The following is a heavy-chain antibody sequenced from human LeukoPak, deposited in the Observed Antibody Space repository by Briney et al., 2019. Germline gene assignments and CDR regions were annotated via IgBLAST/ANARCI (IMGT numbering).Heavy chain of an antibody. CDR1: GGSVSGYY. CDR3: ARGPRLYCSGGRCFHYFQH. Sequence: SETLSLTCAVYGGSVSGYYWSWIRQPPGKGLEWIGEINHSGSTNYNPSLKSRVTISVDTAKNQFSLKLSSVTAADTAVYYCARGPRLYCSGGRCFHYFQHWGQGTLVTVSS. J-gene: IGHJ1*01. CDR2: INHSGST. D-gene: IGHD2-15*01. V-gene: IGHV4-34*01.